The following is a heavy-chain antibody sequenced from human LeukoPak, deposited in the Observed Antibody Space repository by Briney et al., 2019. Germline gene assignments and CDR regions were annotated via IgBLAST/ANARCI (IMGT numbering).Heavy chain of an antibody. CDR1: GFTFSSYG. D-gene: IGHD2-15*01. CDR3: AKNGDRGAYCSGGSCYPYFYYYMDV. J-gene: IGHJ6*03. CDR2: INTSGGST. Sequence: GGSLRLSCAASGFTFSSYGMSWVRQAPGKGLEWVSAINTSGGSTYYADSVKGRFTISRDNSKNALYLQMNSLRAEDTAIYYCAKNGDRGAYCSGGSCYPYFYYYMDVWGKGTTVTISS. V-gene: IGHV3-23*01.